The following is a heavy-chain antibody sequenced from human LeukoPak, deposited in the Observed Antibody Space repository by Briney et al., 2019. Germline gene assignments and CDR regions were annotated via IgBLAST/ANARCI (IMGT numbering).Heavy chain of an antibody. J-gene: IGHJ4*02. CDR1: GLTFSSYG. D-gene: IGHD3-10*01. Sequence: PGGSLRLSCAASGLTFSSYGIHWVRQAPGKGLEWVAFIRHDGSNKYFLDSVRGRFTISRDNSKNTLFLQMNSLRVDDTAVYYCARDHHGTGSYFEYWGQGILVTVSS. CDR2: IRHDGSNK. V-gene: IGHV3-30*02. CDR3: ARDHHGTGSYFEY.